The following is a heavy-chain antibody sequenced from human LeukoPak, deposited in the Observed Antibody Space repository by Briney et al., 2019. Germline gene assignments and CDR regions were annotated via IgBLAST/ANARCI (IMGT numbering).Heavy chain of an antibody. J-gene: IGHJ4*02. CDR2: ISGSGGST. CDR1: GFTFSTYA. V-gene: IGHV3-23*01. D-gene: IGHD2-21*01. Sequence: PGGFLRLSCAASGFTFSTYAMSWVRQAPGKGLEWVSAISGSGGSTYYADSVKGRFTISRDNSKNTLYLQMNSLRAEDTAVYYCARGESTIYFFDYWGQGTLVTVAS. CDR3: ARGESTIYFFDY.